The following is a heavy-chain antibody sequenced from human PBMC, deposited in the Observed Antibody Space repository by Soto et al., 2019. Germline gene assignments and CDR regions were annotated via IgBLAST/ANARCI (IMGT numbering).Heavy chain of an antibody. Sequence: GASVKVSCKASGGTFSSYAISWVRQAPGQGLEWMGGIIPIFGTANYAQKFQGRVTITADESTSTAYMELSSLRSEDTAVYYCASLHCTNGVCYLPYFDYWGQGTLVTVSS. CDR2: IIPIFGTA. CDR3: ASLHCTNGVCYLPYFDY. D-gene: IGHD2-8*01. CDR1: GGTFSSYA. V-gene: IGHV1-69*13. J-gene: IGHJ4*02.